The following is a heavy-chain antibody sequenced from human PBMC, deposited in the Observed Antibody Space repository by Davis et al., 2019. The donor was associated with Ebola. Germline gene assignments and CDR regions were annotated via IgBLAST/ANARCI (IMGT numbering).Heavy chain of an antibody. CDR3: ARDSTVSEFDY. J-gene: IGHJ4*02. V-gene: IGHV3-23*01. Sequence: GGSLRLSCAASGFTFSSYAMSWVRQAPGKRLEWVSAISGSGGSKYYADSVKGRFTISRDNSKNTLYLQMNSLRAEDTAVYYCARDSTVSEFDYWGQGTLVTVSS. CDR2: ISGSGGSK. D-gene: IGHD4-17*01. CDR1: GFTFSSYA.